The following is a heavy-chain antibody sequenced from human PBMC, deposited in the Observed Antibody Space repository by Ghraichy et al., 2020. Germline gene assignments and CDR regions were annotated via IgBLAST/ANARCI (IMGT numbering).Heavy chain of an antibody. CDR2: INHSGST. Sequence: SETLSLTCAVYGGSFSGYYWSWIRQPPGKGLEWIGEINHSGSTNYNPSLKSRVTISVDTSKNQFSLKLSSVTAADTAVYYCARGRGITIFGVVISTANLFDPWGQGTLVTVSS. D-gene: IGHD3-3*01. CDR3: ARGRGITIFGVVISTANLFDP. J-gene: IGHJ5*02. V-gene: IGHV4-34*01. CDR1: GGSFSGYY.